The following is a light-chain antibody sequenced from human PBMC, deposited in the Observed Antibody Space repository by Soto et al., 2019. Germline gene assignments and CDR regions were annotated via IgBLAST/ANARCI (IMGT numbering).Light chain of an antibody. CDR3: SSYARNRDVV. Sequence: QSALTQPASVSGSPGQSITISCTGTSSDVGGYNYVSWYQQHPGKAPKLMIYDVSNRPSGVSNRFSGSKSGNTASLTISGLQAEDEADYYCSSYARNRDVVFGGGTQLTVL. V-gene: IGLV2-14*01. CDR2: DVS. CDR1: SSDVGGYNY. J-gene: IGLJ2*01.